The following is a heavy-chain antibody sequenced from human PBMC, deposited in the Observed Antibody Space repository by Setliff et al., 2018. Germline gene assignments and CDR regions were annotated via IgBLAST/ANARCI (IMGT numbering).Heavy chain of an antibody. V-gene: IGHV3-33*01. CDR3: ARYRGMATLTSQYYYYIDV. D-gene: IGHD4-17*01. J-gene: IGHJ6*03. Sequence: LRLSCAASGFTFSSYGMHWVRQAPGKGLEWVAVIWYNGSTKYYADSVKGRFTISRDNAKNSLYLHMNSLRAEDTAVYYCARYRGMATLTSQYYYYIDVWGKGTTVTVSS. CDR1: GFTFSSYG. CDR2: IWYNGSTK.